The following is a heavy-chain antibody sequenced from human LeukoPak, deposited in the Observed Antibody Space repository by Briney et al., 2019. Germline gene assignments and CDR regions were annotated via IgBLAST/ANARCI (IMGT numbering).Heavy chain of an antibody. CDR3: AIRQWDY. D-gene: IGHD6-19*01. CDR2: ISSSSSTI. V-gene: IGHV3-48*01. CDR1: GLTFSSYS. Sequence: GGSLRLSCAVSGLTFSSYSMNWVRQAPGKGLEWVSYISSSSSTIYYADSVKGRFTISRDNAKNSLYLQMNSLRAEDTALYYCAIRQWDYWGQGTLVTVSS. J-gene: IGHJ4*02.